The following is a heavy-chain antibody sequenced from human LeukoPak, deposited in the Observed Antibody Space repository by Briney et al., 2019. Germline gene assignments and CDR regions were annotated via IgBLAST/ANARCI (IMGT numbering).Heavy chain of an antibody. V-gene: IGHV3-21*01. J-gene: IGHJ4*02. CDR1: GFMFSTYN. Sequence: GGSLRLSCAASGFMFSTYNMNWVRQAPGKGLEWVSSISYSSSYIYQADSVNGRFTISRDNAKNLLHLQMNSLRAEDTAVYYCTREGSRAAVAINWGQGTLVTVSS. D-gene: IGHD6-19*01. CDR2: ISYSSSYI. CDR3: TREGSRAAVAIN.